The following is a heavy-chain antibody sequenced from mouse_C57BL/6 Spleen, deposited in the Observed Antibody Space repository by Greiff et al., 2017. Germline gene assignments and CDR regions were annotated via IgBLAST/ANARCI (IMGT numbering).Heavy chain of an antibody. V-gene: IGHV1-82*01. CDR1: GYAFSSSW. CDR2: IYPGDGDT. CDR3: ARSVTLGSFDY. D-gene: IGHD4-1*01. Sequence: QVQLQQSGPELVKPGASVKISCKASGYAFSSSWMNWVKQRPGKGLEWIGRIYPGDGDTNYNGKFKGKATLTADKSSSTAYMQLSSLTSEDSAVYFCARSVTLGSFDYWGQGTTLTVSS. J-gene: IGHJ2*01.